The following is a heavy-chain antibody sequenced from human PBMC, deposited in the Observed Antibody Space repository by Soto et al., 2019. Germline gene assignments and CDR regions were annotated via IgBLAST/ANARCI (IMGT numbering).Heavy chain of an antibody. J-gene: IGHJ4*02. CDR3: ARDWTHYDSSGPGDY. CDR1: GYTFTIYP. Sequence: GASVKVSCKASGYTFTIYPMHWVRQAPGQGLEWMGWINAGNGDTKYSQKFQGRVTITRDTSASTAYMELSSLRSEDTAVYYCARDWTHYDSSGPGDYWGKGTLVTVSS. D-gene: IGHD3-22*01. V-gene: IGHV1-3*01. CDR2: INAGNGDT.